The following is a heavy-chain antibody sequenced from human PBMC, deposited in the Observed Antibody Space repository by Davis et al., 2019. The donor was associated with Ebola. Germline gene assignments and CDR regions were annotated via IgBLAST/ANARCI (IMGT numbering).Heavy chain of an antibody. Sequence: GESLKISCAASGFTFSSYGMHWVRQAPGKGLEWVAVIWYNGSNKYYADSVKGRFTISRDNSKNTLYLQMNSLRAEDTAVYYCAKGRRIVDCSGGSCYLATGMDVWGQGTTVTVSS. J-gene: IGHJ6*02. D-gene: IGHD2-15*01. CDR3: AKGRRIVDCSGGSCYLATGMDV. CDR2: IWYNGSNK. V-gene: IGHV3-33*06. CDR1: GFTFSSYG.